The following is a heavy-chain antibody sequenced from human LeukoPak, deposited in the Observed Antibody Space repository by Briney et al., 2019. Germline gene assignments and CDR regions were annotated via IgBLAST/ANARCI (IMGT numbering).Heavy chain of an antibody. V-gene: IGHV3-7*05. CDR1: GFTFSSYW. Sequence: GGSLRLSCAASGFTFSSYWMSWVRQAPGKGLEWVANLNQDGSEKYYVDSVKGRFTISRDNTKNSVYLQMNSLRAEDTAVYYCARDTAYYDGSAYYPYFDYWGQGTLVTVSS. D-gene: IGHD3-22*01. J-gene: IGHJ4*02. CDR2: LNQDGSEK. CDR3: ARDTAYYDGSAYYPYFDY.